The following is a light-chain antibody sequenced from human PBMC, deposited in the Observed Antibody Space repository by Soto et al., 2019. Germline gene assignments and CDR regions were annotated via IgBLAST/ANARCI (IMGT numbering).Light chain of an antibody. Sequence: QSALTQPASVSGSPGQSITISCTGTSSDVGSYNLVSWYQQHPGKAPKLMIYEGSKRPSGIANRFSGSKSGNTASLTISGRQADDEAEYYCCSYADSSRIYVFGSGTKLTVL. CDR1: SSDVGSYNL. J-gene: IGLJ1*01. CDR3: CSYADSSRIYV. V-gene: IGLV2-23*01. CDR2: EGS.